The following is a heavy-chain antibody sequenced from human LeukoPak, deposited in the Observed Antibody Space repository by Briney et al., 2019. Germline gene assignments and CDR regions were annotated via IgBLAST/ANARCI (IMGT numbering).Heavy chain of an antibody. CDR2: IYYSGTT. D-gene: IGHD2-15*01. J-gene: IGHJ4*02. V-gene: IGHV4-39*07. CDR1: GGTISSSYYY. Sequence: SETLSLTCTVSGGTISSSYYYWGWIRQPPGKGLEWIGSIYYSGTTYYNPSLKSRVTISVDSSKSQFSLKLSSVTAADTAVYYCARDYRKGCSGGSCYSDYWGQGTLVTVFS. CDR3: ARDYRKGCSGGSCYSDY.